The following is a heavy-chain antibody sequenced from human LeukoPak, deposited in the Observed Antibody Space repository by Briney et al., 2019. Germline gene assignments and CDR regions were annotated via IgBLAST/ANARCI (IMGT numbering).Heavy chain of an antibody. J-gene: IGHJ4*02. Sequence: PGGSLRLSCAASGFTFSSYDMHWVRHATGKGLEWVSAIGTAGDTYYPGSVKGRFTISRENAKNSLYLQMNSLRAEDTAVYYCARAVAGSFDYWGQGTLVTVSS. D-gene: IGHD6-19*01. CDR2: IGTAGDT. CDR1: GFTFSSYD. CDR3: ARAVAGSFDY. V-gene: IGHV3-13*01.